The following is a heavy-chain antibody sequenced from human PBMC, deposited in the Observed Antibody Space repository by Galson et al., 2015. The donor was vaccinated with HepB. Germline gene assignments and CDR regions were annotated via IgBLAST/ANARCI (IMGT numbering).Heavy chain of an antibody. CDR2: ISGSGGST. V-gene: IGHV3-23*01. CDR1: GFTFSSYA. Sequence: SLRLSCAASGFTFSSYAMSWVRQAPGKGLEWVSAISGSGGSTYYADSVKGRFTISRDNSKNTLYLQMNSLRAEDTAVYYCAKDVGGSWYGGGWFDPWGQGTLVTVSS. CDR3: AKDVGGSWYGGGWFDP. J-gene: IGHJ5*02. D-gene: IGHD6-13*01.